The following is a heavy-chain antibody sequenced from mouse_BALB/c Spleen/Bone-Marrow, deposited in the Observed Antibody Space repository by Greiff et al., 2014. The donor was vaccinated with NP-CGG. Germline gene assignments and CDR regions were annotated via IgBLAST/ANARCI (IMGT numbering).Heavy chain of an antibody. CDR3: ARRERTGMNY. CDR2: IHPSDSET. D-gene: IGHD4-1*01. V-gene: IGHV1-61*01. Sequence: VQLEQSGAELVRPGASVKLSCKASGYSFTSYWMHWVKQRPGQGLEWIGMIHPSDSETRFNQMFKDKATLTVDKSSSTAYMQLSSRMSEDSAVYYWARRERTGMNYWGQGTTLTVSS. CDR1: GYSFTSYW. J-gene: IGHJ2*01.